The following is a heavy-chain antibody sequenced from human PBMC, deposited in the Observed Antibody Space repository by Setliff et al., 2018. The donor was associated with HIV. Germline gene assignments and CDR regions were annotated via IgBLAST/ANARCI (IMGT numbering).Heavy chain of an antibody. CDR3: ARGLSFYDPGGFDY. D-gene: IGHD3-22*01. CDR2: INHSGSI. CDR1: GGSISSGGFY. J-gene: IGHJ4*02. Sequence: SETLSLTCTVTGGSISSGGFYWTWIRQHPGKGLEWIGYINHSGSINYNPSRQSRVTISVDTSKNQFSLKLSSVTAADTAVYYCARGLSFYDPGGFDYWGQGTLVTVSS. V-gene: IGHV4-31*03.